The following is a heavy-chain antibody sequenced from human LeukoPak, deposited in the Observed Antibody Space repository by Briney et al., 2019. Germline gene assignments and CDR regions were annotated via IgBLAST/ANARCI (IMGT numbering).Heavy chain of an antibody. V-gene: IGHV1-2*02. Sequence: ASVKVSCKASGYTFTSYYMHWVRQAPGQGLEWMGWINPNSGGTNYAQKFQGRVTMTRDTSISTACMELSRLRSDDTAVYYCARDGPRVGAYDYWGQGTLVIVSS. CDR2: INPNSGGT. J-gene: IGHJ4*02. CDR1: GYTFTSYY. D-gene: IGHD1-26*01. CDR3: ARDGPRVGAYDY.